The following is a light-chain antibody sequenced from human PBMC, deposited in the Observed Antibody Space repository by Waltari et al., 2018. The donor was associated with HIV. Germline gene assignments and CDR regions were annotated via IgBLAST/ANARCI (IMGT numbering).Light chain of an antibody. CDR2: DAS. CDR3: QQRSNWPQIT. CDR1: QSVSSY. V-gene: IGKV3-11*01. Sequence: EIVLTQSPATLSLSPGERATLSCRASQSVSSYLAWYQQKPGQAPRLLTYDASNRATGIPARFSGSGSGTDFTLTISSLESEDFAVYYCQQRSNWPQITFGQGTRLEIK. J-gene: IGKJ5*01.